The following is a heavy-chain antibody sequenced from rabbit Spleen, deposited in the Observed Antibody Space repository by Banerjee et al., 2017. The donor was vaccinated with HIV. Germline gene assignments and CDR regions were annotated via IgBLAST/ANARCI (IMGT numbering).Heavy chain of an antibody. CDR3: ARGSATMTMVITGYYLNL. V-gene: IGHV1S45*01. CDR2: IYGGSIGST. CDR1: GFTLSSYYM. Sequence: QEHLKESGGGLVQPGGSLKLSCTASGFTLSSYYMNWVRQAPGKGLEFIACIYGGSIGSTYYASWAKGRFTISKTSSTTVTLQMTSLTAADTATYFCARGSATMTMVITGYYLNLWGQGTLVTVS. J-gene: IGHJ4*01. D-gene: IGHD2-1*01.